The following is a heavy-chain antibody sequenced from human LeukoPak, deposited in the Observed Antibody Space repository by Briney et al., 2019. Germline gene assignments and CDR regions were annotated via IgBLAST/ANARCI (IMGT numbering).Heavy chain of an antibody. Sequence: ASVKVSCKASGYTFTGYYMHWVRQAPGQGLEWMGRINPSSGGTNYAQKFQGRVTMTRDTSISTAYMELSRLRSDDTAVYYCARSITRGPFDYWGQGTLVTVSS. CDR1: GYTFTGYY. V-gene: IGHV1-2*06. J-gene: IGHJ4*02. CDR2: INPSSGGT. D-gene: IGHD3-10*01. CDR3: ARSITRGPFDY.